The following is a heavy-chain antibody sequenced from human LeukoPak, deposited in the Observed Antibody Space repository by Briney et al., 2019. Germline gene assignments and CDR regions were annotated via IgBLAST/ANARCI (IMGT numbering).Heavy chain of an antibody. V-gene: IGHV3-7*03. CDR2: IKLDGSEK. CDR3: ARDQYDTWSRRGNFDS. D-gene: IGHD3-3*01. CDR1: GFTFRSYA. Sequence: GGSLRLSCAASGFTFRSYAMHWVRQAPGKGLEWVANIKLDGSEKNYVDSVKGRFTISRDNTKNSLYLQMNSLRAEDTAVFYCARDQYDTWSRRGNFDSWGQGTLVIVSS. J-gene: IGHJ4*02.